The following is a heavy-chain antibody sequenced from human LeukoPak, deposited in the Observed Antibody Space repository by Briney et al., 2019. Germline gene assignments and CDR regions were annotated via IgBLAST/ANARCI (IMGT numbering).Heavy chain of an antibody. Sequence: PGGSLRLSCATSGFVFSDYGIHGVRQAPGKGLEWVAFIRYDGSDPNYPDSVKGRFTISRDNSKNMVQLIMNSLSVEDTAVYYCAQDRFCSSDSCSFGTTWFDPWGQGTLVTVSS. D-gene: IGHD2-2*01. J-gene: IGHJ5*02. V-gene: IGHV3-30*02. CDR1: GFVFSDYG. CDR2: IRYDGSDP. CDR3: AQDRFCSSDSCSFGTTWFDP.